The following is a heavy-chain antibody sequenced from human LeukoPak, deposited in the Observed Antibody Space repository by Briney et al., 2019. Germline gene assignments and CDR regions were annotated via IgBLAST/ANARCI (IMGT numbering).Heavy chain of an antibody. D-gene: IGHD3-10*01. CDR1: GGSISSYY. J-gene: IGHJ5*02. CDR3: ARDSGTTGEVKFDP. V-gene: IGHV4-4*07. CDR2: IYTSGST. Sequence: KPSETLSLTCTVSGGSISSYYWSWIRQPAGKGPEWIGRIYTSGSTDYNPSLKSRVTMSVDTSNNQFSLKLSSVTAADTAVYYCARDSGTTGEVKFDPRGQGTLVTVSS.